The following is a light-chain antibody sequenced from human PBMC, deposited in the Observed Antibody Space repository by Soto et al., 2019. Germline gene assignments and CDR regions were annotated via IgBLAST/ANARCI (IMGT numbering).Light chain of an antibody. CDR3: SSYASNNLYV. CDR1: SSDVGRYNY. CDR2: EVS. V-gene: IGLV2-14*01. Sequence: QSVLTRPASVSGSPGQSITISCSGTSSDVGRYNYVSWYQQHPGKAPKLMIYEVSNRPSGVSHRFSGSKSGNTASLTISGLQAEDEADYYCSSYASNNLYVFGTGTRSPS. J-gene: IGLJ1*01.